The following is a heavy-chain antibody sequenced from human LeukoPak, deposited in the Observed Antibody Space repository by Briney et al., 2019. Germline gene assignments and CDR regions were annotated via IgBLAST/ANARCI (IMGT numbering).Heavy chain of an antibody. CDR2: IKSKTDGGTT. D-gene: IGHD3-10*01. V-gene: IGHV3-15*01. CDR1: GFTFSNAW. J-gene: IGHJ3*02. CDR3: TTEAPRGAFDI. Sequence: PGGSLRLSCAASGFTFSNAWMSWVRQAPGKGLEWVGRIKSKTDGGTTDYAAPVKGRFTILRDDSKNTLYLQMNSLKTEDTAVYYCTTEAPRGAFDIWGQGTMVTVSS.